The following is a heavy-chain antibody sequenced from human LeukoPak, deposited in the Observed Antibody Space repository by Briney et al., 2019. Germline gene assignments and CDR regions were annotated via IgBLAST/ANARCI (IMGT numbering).Heavy chain of an antibody. CDR3: ARGRGWFGNNWFDP. Sequence: SETLSLTCTVSGGSISSYYWSWIRQPPGKGLEWIGSIYYSGSTYYNPSLKSRVTISVDTSKNQFSLKLSSVTAADTAVYYCARGRGWFGNNWFDPWGQGTLVTVSS. J-gene: IGHJ5*02. CDR1: GGSISSYY. D-gene: IGHD3-10*01. CDR2: IYYSGST. V-gene: IGHV4-59*12.